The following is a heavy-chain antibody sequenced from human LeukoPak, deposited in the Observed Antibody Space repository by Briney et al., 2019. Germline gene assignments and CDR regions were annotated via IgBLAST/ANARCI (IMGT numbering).Heavy chain of an antibody. J-gene: IGHJ6*02. Sequence: GGSLRLSCAASVFTFSSYTMNWVRQAPGKGLEWVSYISSSSATIYYADSVRGRFTVSRDSAKHSLYLQLNSLRAEDTALYYCARDLAAPRNYFYYYAMDVWGQGTTVAVSS. V-gene: IGHV3-48*01. CDR2: ISSSSATI. CDR1: VFTFSSYT. D-gene: IGHD6-13*01. CDR3: ARDLAAPRNYFYYYAMDV.